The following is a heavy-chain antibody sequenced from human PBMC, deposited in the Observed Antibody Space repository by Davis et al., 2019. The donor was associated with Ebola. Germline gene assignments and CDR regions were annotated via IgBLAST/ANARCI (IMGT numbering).Heavy chain of an antibody. CDR3: ARTPANYDFWSSLHHYYYMDV. J-gene: IGHJ6*03. V-gene: IGHV4-34*01. Sequence: MPSETLSLTCAVSGGSFSGYYWSWIRQPPGKGLEWIGQINHSGSTNYNPSLKSRVTISVDTSKNQFSLKLSSVTAADTAVYYCARTPANYDFWSSLHHYYYMDVWGKGTTVTVSS. CDR2: INHSGST. CDR1: GGSFSGYY. D-gene: IGHD3-3*01.